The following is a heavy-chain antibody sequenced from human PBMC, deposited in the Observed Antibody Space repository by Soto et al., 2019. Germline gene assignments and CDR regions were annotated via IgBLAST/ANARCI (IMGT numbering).Heavy chain of an antibody. CDR2: IYGSGGSGST. CDR1: GDSITSGGYY. D-gene: IGHD2-15*01. CDR3: AMKQAGYFSGIAY. Sequence: QVQLQESGPGLVKPSQTLSLTCTVTGDSITSGGYYWSWIRQHPGKGLEWLGYIYGSGGSGSTLYNPSLKCRITLSVDTSKNQFSLNLSSVTFEDTAVYFIAMKQAGYFSGIAYWGQGTLVTVSS. V-gene: IGHV4-31*03. J-gene: IGHJ4*02.